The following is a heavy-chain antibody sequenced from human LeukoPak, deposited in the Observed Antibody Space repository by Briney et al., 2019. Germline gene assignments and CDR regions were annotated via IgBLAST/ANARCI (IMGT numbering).Heavy chain of an antibody. Sequence: GGFLRLSCAASGFTFSGSAINWVRQAPGKGLEWVGRIRSISNSYATAYAASVQGRFTFSRDDPKNTADLQMNNLKTEDTAVYYCTRQFGTSSSATNFDYWGQGTLVTVSS. J-gene: IGHJ4*02. CDR2: IRSISNSYAT. CDR3: TRQFGTSSSATNFDY. CDR1: GFTFSGSA. V-gene: IGHV3-73*01. D-gene: IGHD6-6*01.